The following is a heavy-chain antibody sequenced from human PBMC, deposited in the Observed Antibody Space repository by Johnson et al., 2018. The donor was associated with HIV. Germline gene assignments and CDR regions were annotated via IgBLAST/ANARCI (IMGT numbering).Heavy chain of an antibody. Sequence: QVQLVESGGGVVQPGRSLRLSCAASRFTFSSYAMHWVRQAPGKGLEWVALISYDASNKYYADSVKGRFTISRDNSKNTLYLQMNSLRAEDTAVYYFARRWLVGIVATSRGAFDIWGQGTMVTVSS. D-gene: IGHD5-12*01. J-gene: IGHJ3*02. CDR3: ARRWLVGIVATSRGAFDI. CDR2: ISYDASNK. CDR1: RFTFSSYA. V-gene: IGHV3-30-3*01.